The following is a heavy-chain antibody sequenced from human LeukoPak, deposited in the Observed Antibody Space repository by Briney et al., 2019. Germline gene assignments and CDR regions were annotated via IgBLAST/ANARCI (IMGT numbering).Heavy chain of an antibody. D-gene: IGHD6-19*01. Sequence: SETLSLTCTVSGGSISSSNYYWCWIRQPPGKGLEWIGNIYYSGSTYYNPSRHSLVTVSVDTSKNHISLKLSSVTAADTAVYYCARLVAVAGVFDSWGQGTLVTVSP. CDR2: IYYSGST. V-gene: IGHV4-39*02. CDR3: ARLVAVAGVFDS. J-gene: IGHJ4*02. CDR1: GGSISSSNYY.